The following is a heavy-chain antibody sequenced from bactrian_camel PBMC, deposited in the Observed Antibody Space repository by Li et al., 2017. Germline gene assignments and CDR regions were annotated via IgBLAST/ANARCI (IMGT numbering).Heavy chain of an antibody. CDR1: GFTFSSNG. J-gene: IGHJ4*01. D-gene: IGHD2*01. CDR2: IHSDGRT. V-gene: IGHV3S42*01. Sequence: VQLVESGGDLVQPGGSLRLSCAASGFTFSSNGMSWVRQAPGKERDGVAAIHSDGRTTYANFVKGRFTISKDNAKNTLELQMNSLKFEDTAVYYCSTRGGTYMGQGTQVTVS.